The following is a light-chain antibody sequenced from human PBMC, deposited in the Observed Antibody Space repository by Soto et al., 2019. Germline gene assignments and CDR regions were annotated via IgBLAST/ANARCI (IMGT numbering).Light chain of an antibody. CDR3: QQRSNWAIT. V-gene: IGKV3-11*01. CDR1: QSVSSY. Sequence: IVLPQSPSTLSLSPGERATLSCRASQSVSSYLAWYQQKPGQAPRLLIYDASNRATGIPARFSGSGSGTDFTLTISSLEPEDFAVYYCQQRSNWAITFGQGTRLEI. CDR2: DAS. J-gene: IGKJ5*01.